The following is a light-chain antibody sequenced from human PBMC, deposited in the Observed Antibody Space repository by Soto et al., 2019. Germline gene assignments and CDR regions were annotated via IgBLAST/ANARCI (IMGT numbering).Light chain of an antibody. CDR3: QSYDSSLRGLV. CDR2: GNS. J-gene: IGLJ2*01. Sequence: QSVLTQPPAVSGAPGQRVTISCTGSRSNIGAGYDVHWYQQFPGTAPKLLIYGNSNRPSVVPDRFSGSKSGTSASLAITGRQADDEADYYCQSYDSSLRGLVFGGGTKLTVL. CDR1: RSNIGAGYD. V-gene: IGLV1-40*01.